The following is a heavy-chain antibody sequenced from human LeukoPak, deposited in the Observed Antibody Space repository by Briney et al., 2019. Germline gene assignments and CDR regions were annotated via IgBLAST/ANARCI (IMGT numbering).Heavy chain of an antibody. CDR1: GFTFSSYG. V-gene: IGHV3-30*02. Sequence: GGSLRLSCAASGFTFSSYGMHWVRQAPGKGLAWVAFIRCDGSNKYYADSVKGRFTISRDNSKNTLYLQMNSLRAEDTAVYYCAKGSTGPGAFDIRGQGTMVTVSS. CDR2: IRCDGSNK. J-gene: IGHJ3*02. D-gene: IGHD1-1*01. CDR3: AKGSTGPGAFDI.